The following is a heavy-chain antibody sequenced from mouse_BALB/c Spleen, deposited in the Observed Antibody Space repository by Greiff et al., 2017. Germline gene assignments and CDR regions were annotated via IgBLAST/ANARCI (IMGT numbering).Heavy chain of an antibody. CDR1: GYTFTSYY. D-gene: IGHD1-1*01. Sequence: QVQLQQSGAELVKPGASVKLSCKASGYTFTSYYMYWVKQRPGQGLEWIGEINPSNGGTNFNEKFKSKATLTVDKSSSTAYMQLSSLTSEDSAVYYCTRERNYYGSPFAYWGQGTLVTVSA. J-gene: IGHJ3*01. V-gene: IGHV1S81*02. CDR2: INPSNGGT. CDR3: TRERNYYGSPFAY.